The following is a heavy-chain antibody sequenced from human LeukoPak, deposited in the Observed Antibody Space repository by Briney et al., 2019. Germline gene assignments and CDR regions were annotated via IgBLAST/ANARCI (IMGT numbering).Heavy chain of an antibody. V-gene: IGHV3-66*01. D-gene: IGHD3-10*01. J-gene: IGHJ6*03. CDR2: LYDVGAT. CDR1: GLTVSSHH. CDR3: ATPVPHGSDPSLYYYYMDV. Sequence: GGSLRLSCAASGLTVSSHHMSWVRQAPEKGLEWVSVLYDVGATYYADSVKGRFTISRDNSKNTLYLQMNSLRAEDTAVYYCATPVPHGSDPSLYYYYMDVWGKGTTVTISS.